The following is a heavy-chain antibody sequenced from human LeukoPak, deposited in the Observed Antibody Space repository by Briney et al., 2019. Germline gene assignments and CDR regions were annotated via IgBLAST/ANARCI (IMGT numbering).Heavy chain of an antibody. J-gene: IGHJ4*02. CDR3: ARDPAIFGVVTGDY. CDR1: GGSISSGSYY. V-gene: IGHV4-61*02. D-gene: IGHD3-3*01. CDR2: IYTSGST. Sequence: SETLSLTCTVSGGSISSGSYYWSWIRQPAGKGLEWIGRIYTSGSTNYNPSLKSRVTISVDTSKNQFSLKLSSVTAADTAVYYCARDPAIFGVVTGDYWGQGTLVTVSS.